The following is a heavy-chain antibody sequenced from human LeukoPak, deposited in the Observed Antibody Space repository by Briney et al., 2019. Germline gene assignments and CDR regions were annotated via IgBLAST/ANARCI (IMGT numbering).Heavy chain of an antibody. CDR1: EFTIRSYH. CDR3: AKNTVGQWLVEGFDY. CDR2: IDSGGST. Sequence: GGSLRLSCAASEFTIRSYHMSWVRQAPGKGLEWVSVIDSGGSTYYAESVKGRFTISRDNSKNTLYLQMNSLRAEDTAVYYCAKNTVGQWLVEGFDYWGQGTLVTVSS. V-gene: IGHV3-66*02. D-gene: IGHD6-19*01. J-gene: IGHJ4*02.